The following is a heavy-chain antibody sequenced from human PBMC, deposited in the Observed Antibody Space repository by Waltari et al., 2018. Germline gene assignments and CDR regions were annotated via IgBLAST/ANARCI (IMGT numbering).Heavy chain of an antibody. V-gene: IGHV1-2*02. CDR2: INPNRCGA. J-gene: IGHJ4*02. Sequence: QVQLVQSGAEVKKPGASVKVSCKASGYTFTGSYMHWVRQAPGQGLEWMGWINPNRCGANYAQKFQGRVTMTRDTSISTAYMELSRLRSDDTAVYYCARDLYYYGSGSYYFTDYWGQGTLVTVSS. CDR3: ARDLYYYGSGSYYFTDY. CDR1: GYTFTGSY. D-gene: IGHD3-10*01.